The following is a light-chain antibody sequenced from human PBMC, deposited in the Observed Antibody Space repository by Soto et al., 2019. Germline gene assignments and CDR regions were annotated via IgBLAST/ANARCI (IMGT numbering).Light chain of an antibody. V-gene: IGKV3-15*01. CDR1: QSVNSN. J-gene: IGKJ2*01. CDR2: GAS. Sequence: EIVMTQSPATLSVSPGERATLSCRASQSVNSNLAWYQQKAGQAPSLLIYGASTRATGVPARFSGSGSGTELTLTISSLQSEDFAVYYCQQYNNWPPYTFGQGTKLEIK. CDR3: QQYNNWPPYT.